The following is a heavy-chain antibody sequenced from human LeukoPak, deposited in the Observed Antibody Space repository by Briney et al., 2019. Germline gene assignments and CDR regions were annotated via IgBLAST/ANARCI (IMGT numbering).Heavy chain of an antibody. D-gene: IGHD6-19*01. CDR2: IYYSGST. V-gene: IGHV4-39*01. CDR3: ARLTGGWYGGYYFDY. J-gene: IGHJ4*02. CDR1: GGSISSSSYY. Sequence: PSETLSLTCTVSGGSISSSSYYWGWIRQPPGKGLEWIGNIYYSGSTYYNPSLKSRVTISVDTSKNQFSLKLSSVTAADTAVYYCARLTGGWYGGYYFDYWGQGTLVTVSS.